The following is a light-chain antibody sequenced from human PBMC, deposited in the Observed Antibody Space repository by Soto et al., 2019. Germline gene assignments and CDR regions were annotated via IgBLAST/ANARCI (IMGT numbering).Light chain of an antibody. CDR2: RNN. CDR3: EAWEDSRGGRV. V-gene: IGLV1-47*01. J-gene: IGLJ1*01. CDR1: SSNIGSNY. Sequence: QSALTQPPSASGTPGQRVTISCSGSSSNIGSNYVYWYQQLPGTAPKLLIYRNNQRPSGVPDRFSGSKSGTSASLAISGPGSEDEADYYCEAWEDSRGGRVLGTGTKVPVL.